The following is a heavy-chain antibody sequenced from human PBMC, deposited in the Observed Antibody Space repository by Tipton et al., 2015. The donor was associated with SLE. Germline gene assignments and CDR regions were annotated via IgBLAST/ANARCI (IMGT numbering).Heavy chain of an antibody. CDR3: ATQEGGSYYYFDY. V-gene: IGHV4-39*07. CDR2: VYDSGTT. CDR1: LGSITSSDHY. J-gene: IGHJ4*02. Sequence: TLSLTCTVSLGSITSSDHYWGWIRQPPEKGLYGIGSVYDSGTTYSNPPPKSRLTTSIDTSKNQFSLKLNSVTAADTAVYYCATQEGGSYYYFDYWGQGMLVTVSS. D-gene: IGHD1-26*01.